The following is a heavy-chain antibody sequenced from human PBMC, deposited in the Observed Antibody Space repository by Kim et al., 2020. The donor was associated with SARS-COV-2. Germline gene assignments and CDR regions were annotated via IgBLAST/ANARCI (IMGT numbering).Heavy chain of an antibody. V-gene: IGHV1-18*01. D-gene: IGHD4-17*01. Sequence: ASVKVSCKASGYTFTSYGISWVRQAPGQGLEWMGWISAYNGNTNYAQKLQGRVTMTTDTSTSTAYMELRSLRSDDTAVYYCVSGTPGYGDNYYFDYWGQGTLVTVSS. CDR3: VSGTPGYGDNYYFDY. CDR2: ISAYNGNT. CDR1: GYTFTSYG. J-gene: IGHJ4*02.